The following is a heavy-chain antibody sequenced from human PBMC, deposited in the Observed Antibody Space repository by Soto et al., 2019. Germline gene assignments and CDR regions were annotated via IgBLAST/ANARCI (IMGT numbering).Heavy chain of an antibody. CDR1: GFTFSSYA. D-gene: IGHD2-15*01. CDR2: VSAGGTSA. CDR3: ADRCSGGRCSPFDN. J-gene: IGHJ4*02. Sequence: EVPLLESGGGLVQPGGSLRLSCAASGFTFSSYAMGWVRQAPGKGLEWVSAVSAGGTSAYYVASVEGRFTISRDNSKNTLYLQMNSLRVEDTARYYCADRCSGGRCSPFDNWGQGTLVTVAS. V-gene: IGHV3-23*01.